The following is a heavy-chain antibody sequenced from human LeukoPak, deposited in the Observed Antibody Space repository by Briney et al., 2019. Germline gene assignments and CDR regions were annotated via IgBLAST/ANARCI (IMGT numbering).Heavy chain of an antibody. D-gene: IGHD6-6*01. CDR1: GGSISSNDYY. J-gene: IGHJ4*02. CDR2: IYYSGST. CDR3: ARHRGSSSLFDY. Sequence: SETLSLTCTVSGGSISSNDYYWDWIRQPPGMGLEYIGSIYYSGSTYYNPSLKSRVTISVDTSKNQFSLKLSSVTAADTAVYYCARHRGSSSLFDYWGQGTLVTVSA. V-gene: IGHV4-39*01.